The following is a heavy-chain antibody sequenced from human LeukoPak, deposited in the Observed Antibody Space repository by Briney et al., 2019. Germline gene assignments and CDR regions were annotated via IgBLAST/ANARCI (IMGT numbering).Heavy chain of an antibody. CDR3: ATASSGVHDAFDI. D-gene: IGHD3-22*01. Sequence: SVKVSCKASGGTFSSYAISWVRQAPGQGLEWMGGIIPIFGTANYAQKFQGRVTITADKSTSTAYMELSSLRSEDTAVYYCATASSGVHDAFDIWGQGTMVTVSS. V-gene: IGHV1-69*06. CDR1: GGTFSSYA. J-gene: IGHJ3*02. CDR2: IIPIFGTA.